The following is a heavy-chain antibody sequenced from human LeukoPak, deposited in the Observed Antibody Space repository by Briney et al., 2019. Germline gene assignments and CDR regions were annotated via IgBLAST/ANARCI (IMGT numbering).Heavy chain of an antibody. CDR1: GYSINSGYH. V-gene: IGHV4-38-2*02. D-gene: IGHD3-22*01. CDR2: IYHSGST. Sequence: PSETLSLTCIVSGYSINSGYHWGWIRQPPGKGLEWIGSIYHSGSTYYNPSLKSRVTISIDTSKNQFSLKLSSVTAADTPVYYCARHYLYDTSGDGTYYFDYWGQGTLVTVSS. J-gene: IGHJ4*02. CDR3: ARHYLYDTSGDGTYYFDY.